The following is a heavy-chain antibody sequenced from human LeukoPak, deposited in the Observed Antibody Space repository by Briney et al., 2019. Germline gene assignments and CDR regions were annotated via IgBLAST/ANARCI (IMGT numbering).Heavy chain of an antibody. CDR1: GGSFSGYY. J-gene: IGHJ4*02. Sequence: SETLSLTCAVYGGSFSGYYWSWIRQPPGKGLEWIGEINHSGSTNYNPSLKSRVPISVDTSKNQFSLKLSSVTAADTAVYYCARGQGGYDSSGYYYPLDYWGQGTLVTVSS. D-gene: IGHD3-22*01. CDR3: ARGQGGYDSSGYYYPLDY. CDR2: INHSGST. V-gene: IGHV4-34*01.